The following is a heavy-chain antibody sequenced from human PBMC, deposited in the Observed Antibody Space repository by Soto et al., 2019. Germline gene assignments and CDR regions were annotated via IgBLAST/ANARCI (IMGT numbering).Heavy chain of an antibody. CDR2: ISDSGFST. D-gene: IGHD3-10*01. J-gene: IGHJ4*02. CDR1: GLTFSTDA. V-gene: IGHV3-23*01. Sequence: GGSLRLSCAASGLTFSTDAMSWVRQAPGKGLEWISAISDSGFSTYYADSVKGRITISGDNSENTLYLQMNSLRVEDTAVYYCAKRSGAYWGQGTLVTVSS. CDR3: AKRSGAY.